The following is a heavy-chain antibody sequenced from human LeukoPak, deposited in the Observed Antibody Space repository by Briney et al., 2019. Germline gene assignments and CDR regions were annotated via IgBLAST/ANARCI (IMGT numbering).Heavy chain of an antibody. CDR3: ARHVHCYYYGMDV. CDR2: FYYSANT. CDR1: VGSLSSSSYF. J-gene: IGHJ6*02. V-gene: IGHV4-39*01. Sequence: SETLSLTRAVSVGSLSSSSYFWGWIRQPPGRGLGWIGSFYYSANTYYNPSLKSRVTISVDTSKNQFSLRLSSVTAADTAVYYCARHVHCYYYGMDVWGQGTTVTVSS.